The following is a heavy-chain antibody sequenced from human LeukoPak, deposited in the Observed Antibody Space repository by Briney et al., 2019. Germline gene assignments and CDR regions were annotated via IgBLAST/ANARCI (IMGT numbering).Heavy chain of an antibody. V-gene: IGHV3-30-3*01. Sequence: GGSLRLSCAASGFTFSSFAMHWVRQAPGKGLDWVAIISSDESSKYYADSVKGRFTISRDNPKNTLYLQMNSLRAEDTAVYYCARGYNDEDYYYGMDVWGQGTTVTVSS. CDR1: GFTFSSFA. CDR3: ARGYNDEDYYYGMDV. D-gene: IGHD3-22*01. J-gene: IGHJ6*02. CDR2: ISSDESSK.